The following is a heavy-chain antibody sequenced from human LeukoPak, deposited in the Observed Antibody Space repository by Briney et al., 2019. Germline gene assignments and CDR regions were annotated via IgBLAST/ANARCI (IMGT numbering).Heavy chain of an antibody. J-gene: IGHJ4*02. D-gene: IGHD6-13*01. V-gene: IGHV4-39*07. Sequence: SETLSLTCTVSGGSISSSSYYWGWIRQPPGKGLEWIGSINYSGRTNYNPSLKSRVTKSVDTSKNQFSLQLNSVTPEDTAVYYCAREGVAAAEFDYWGQGTLVTVSS. CDR2: INYSGRT. CDR3: AREGVAAAEFDY. CDR1: GGSISSSSYY.